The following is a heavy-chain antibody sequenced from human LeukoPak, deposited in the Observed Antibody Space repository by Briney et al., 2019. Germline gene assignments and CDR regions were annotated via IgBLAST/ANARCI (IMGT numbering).Heavy chain of an antibody. D-gene: IGHD1-14*01. Sequence: GSLRLSCAASGFTFSSYEMNWVRQAPGKGLEWIGEINHSGSTNYNPSLKSRVTISVDTSKNQFSLKMRSVTAADTAVYYCARALFHRRLDYWRQGTLVTVSS. CDR2: INHSGST. CDR1: GFTFSSYE. V-gene: IGHV4-34*01. J-gene: IGHJ4*02. CDR3: ARALFHRRLDY.